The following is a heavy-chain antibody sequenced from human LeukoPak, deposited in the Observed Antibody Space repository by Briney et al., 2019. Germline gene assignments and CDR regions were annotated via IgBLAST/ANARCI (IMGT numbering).Heavy chain of an antibody. J-gene: IGHJ3*02. D-gene: IGHD3-22*01. CDR3: ARLAQYYYDSSGYYYGVAGAFDI. CDR2: IYPGDSDT. Sequence: GESLKISCKGSGYSFTSYWIGWVRQTPGKGLEWMGIIYPGDSDTRYSPSFQGQVTISADKSISTAYLQWSSLKASDTAMYYCARLAQYYYDSSGYYYGVAGAFDIWGQGTMVTVSS. V-gene: IGHV5-51*01. CDR1: GYSFTSYW.